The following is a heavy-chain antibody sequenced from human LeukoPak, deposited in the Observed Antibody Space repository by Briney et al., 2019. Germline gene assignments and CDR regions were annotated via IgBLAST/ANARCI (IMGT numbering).Heavy chain of an antibody. D-gene: IGHD2-2*01. V-gene: IGHV4-39*07. CDR2: IYYSGST. CDR1: GGSISSSTYY. J-gene: IGHJ6*02. Sequence: PSETLSLTCTVSGGSISSSTYYWGWIRQPPGKGLEWLGTIYYSGSTHYNPSLKSRVTISVATSKNQFSLKLNSVTAADTAVYYCARDMPREYGMDVWGQGTTVTVSS. CDR3: ARDMPREYGMDV.